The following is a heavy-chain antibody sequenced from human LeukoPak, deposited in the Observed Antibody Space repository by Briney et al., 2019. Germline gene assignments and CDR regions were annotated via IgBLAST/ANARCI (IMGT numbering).Heavy chain of an antibody. CDR2: IYYSGCT. Sequence: PSETLSLTCTVSGGSISSGGYYWSWIRQHPGKGLEWIGYIYYSGCTYYNPSLKSRVTISVDTSKSQFSLKLSAVTAADTAVYYCARGGNKIDYWGQGTLVTVSS. CDR1: GGSISSGGYY. J-gene: IGHJ4*02. V-gene: IGHV4-31*03. D-gene: IGHD3-16*01. CDR3: ARGGNKIDY.